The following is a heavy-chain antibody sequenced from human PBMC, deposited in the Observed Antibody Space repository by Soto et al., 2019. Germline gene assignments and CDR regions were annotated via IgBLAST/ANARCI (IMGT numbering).Heavy chain of an antibody. D-gene: IGHD2-15*01. J-gene: IGHJ5*02. CDR3: ATLPPRIEVTVLTIPT. Sequence: PSETLSLTCTVYGGSFSGYFWSWIRQPPGKGLEWIGEINHSGSTNYNPSLKSRVTISVDTSKNQFSLKLSSVTAADTAVYYCATLPPRIEVTVLTIPTWGQGTLVTVSS. CDR1: GGSFSGYF. V-gene: IGHV4-34*01. CDR2: INHSGST.